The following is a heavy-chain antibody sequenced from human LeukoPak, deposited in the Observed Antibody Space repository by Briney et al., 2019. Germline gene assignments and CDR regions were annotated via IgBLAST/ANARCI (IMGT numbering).Heavy chain of an antibody. V-gene: IGHV3-74*01. J-gene: IGHJ4*02. D-gene: IGHD6-13*01. CDR2: ISTDARTI. CDR1: GFTFSNAW. Sequence: GSLRLSCAASGFTFSNAWMSWVRQAPGKGLVWVSHISTDARTITYADFVKGRFTISRDNAKNTVYLQMNSLRAEDTALYYCVRGQATAWGLDYWGQGTLVTVSS. CDR3: VRGQATAWGLDY.